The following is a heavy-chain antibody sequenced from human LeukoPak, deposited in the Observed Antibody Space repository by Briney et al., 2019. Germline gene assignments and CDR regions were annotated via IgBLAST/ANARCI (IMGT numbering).Heavy chain of an antibody. CDR2: MNPYSGNT. Sequence: GASVTVSCKASGYTFTNYDINWVRQANGQGLEWMGWMNPYSGNTGYAQKFQGRVTMTRNTSINTAYIELSSLESEDTAVYYCARVPAARDFGYWGQGTPVIVSS. D-gene: IGHD2-15*01. J-gene: IGHJ4*02. CDR1: GYTFTNYD. V-gene: IGHV1-8*01. CDR3: ARVPAARDFGY.